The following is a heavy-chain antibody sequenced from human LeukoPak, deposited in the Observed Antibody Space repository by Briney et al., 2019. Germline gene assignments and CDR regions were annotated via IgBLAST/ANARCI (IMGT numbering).Heavy chain of an antibody. V-gene: IGHV3-21*04. Sequence: GGSLRLSCAASGFTFSSYSMNWVRQAPGKGLEWVSSISSSSSYIYYADSVKGRFTISRDNSKNTLYLQMNSLRAEDTAVYYCAKGGLREYFQHWGQGTLVTVSS. CDR3: AKGGLREYFQH. CDR1: GFTFSSYS. J-gene: IGHJ1*01. CDR2: ISSSSSYI. D-gene: IGHD4-17*01.